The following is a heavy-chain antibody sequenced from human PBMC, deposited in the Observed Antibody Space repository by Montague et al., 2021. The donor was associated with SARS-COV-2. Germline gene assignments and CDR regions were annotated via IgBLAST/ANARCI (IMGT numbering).Heavy chain of an antibody. Sequence: SLRLSCAASGFTFSNYSMNWVRQAPGKGLEWVSSISSSSSYIYYADSVKGRFTISRDNAKNSLYLQMNSLRAEDTAVYYCARDLGAANCGVYYDMDVWGQGTTVTVSS. CDR1: GFTFSNYS. J-gene: IGHJ6*02. CDR2: ISSSSSYI. CDR3: ARDLGAANCGVYYDMDV. D-gene: IGHD1-26*01. V-gene: IGHV3-21*04.